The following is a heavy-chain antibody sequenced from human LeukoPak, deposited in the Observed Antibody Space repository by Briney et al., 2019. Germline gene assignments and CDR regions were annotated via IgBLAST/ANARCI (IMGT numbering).Heavy chain of an antibody. V-gene: IGHV3-23*01. D-gene: IGHD3-22*01. CDR3: AKRGDSSGYYAFDY. CDR2: ISGSDGST. CDR1: GFTFSSYV. Sequence: PGGSLRLSCAASGFTFSSYVMSWVRQAPGKGLEWVSIISGSDGSTYYADSLKGRFTISRDNSKNTLYLQMNSLRAEDTAVYYCAKRGDSSGYYAFDYWGQGTLVTVSS. J-gene: IGHJ4*02.